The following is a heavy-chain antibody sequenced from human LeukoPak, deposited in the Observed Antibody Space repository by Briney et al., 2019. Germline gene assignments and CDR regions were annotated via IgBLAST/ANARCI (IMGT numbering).Heavy chain of an antibody. CDR1: GYTFTSYD. V-gene: IGHV1-8*03. Sequence: ASVKDSCKASGYTFTSYDINWVREATGQGLEWMGWMNPNSGNTGYAQKFQGRVTITRNTSISTAYMELSSLRSEDTAVYYCARGASPRYYYYYMDVWGKGTTVTVSS. J-gene: IGHJ6*03. CDR3: ARGASPRYYYYYMDV. CDR2: MNPNSGNT. D-gene: IGHD6-6*01.